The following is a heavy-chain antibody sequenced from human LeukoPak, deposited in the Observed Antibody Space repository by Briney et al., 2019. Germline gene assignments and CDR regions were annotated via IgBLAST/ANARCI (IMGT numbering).Heavy chain of an antibody. V-gene: IGHV3-64D*06. CDR1: GFTFNRFY. Sequence: GGSLRLSCSATGFTFNRFYLHWVRQAPGKGLEFVSHISSNGATTYYADSVKGRFTISRDNSKNTLYLQMSSLRADDTAVYYCAKGRGSSSWYTVRSYYYYGMDVWGQGTTVTVSS. D-gene: IGHD6-13*01. CDR2: ISSNGATT. CDR3: AKGRGSSSWYTVRSYYYYGMDV. J-gene: IGHJ6*02.